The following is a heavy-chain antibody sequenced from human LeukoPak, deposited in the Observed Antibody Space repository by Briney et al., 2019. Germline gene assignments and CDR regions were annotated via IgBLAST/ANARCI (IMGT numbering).Heavy chain of an antibody. J-gene: IGHJ4*02. V-gene: IGHV3-73*01. CDR3: TRLRGEKASGDY. Sequence: GGSLRLSCTASGFTFSGSAMHWVRQASGKGLEWVGRIRSKTNSHATEYAVSVKGRFIISRDDSKNTVFLQMNSLKIEDTAVYYCTRLRGEKASGDYWGQGTLVTVSS. CDR2: IRSKTNSHAT. D-gene: IGHD3-10*01. CDR1: GFTFSGSA.